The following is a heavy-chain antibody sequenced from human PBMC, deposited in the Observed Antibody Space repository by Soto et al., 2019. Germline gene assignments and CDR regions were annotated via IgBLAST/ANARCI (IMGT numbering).Heavy chain of an antibody. J-gene: IGHJ4*02. D-gene: IGHD1-1*01. CDR3: TTSNLEVDF. V-gene: IGHV3-15*01. CDR2: IKTKPDDGTI. Sequence: GGSLRLSCAASGLIFSDVWMTWVRQAPGKGLEWVGRIKTKPDDGTIDYAAPVRGRFTISRDDSKNTLYLQMTSLTPDDTGVYYCTTSNLEVDFWGPGTLVTVSS. CDR1: GLIFSDVW.